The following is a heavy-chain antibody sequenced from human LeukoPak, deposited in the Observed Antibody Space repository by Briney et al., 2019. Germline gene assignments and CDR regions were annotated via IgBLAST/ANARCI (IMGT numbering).Heavy chain of an antibody. V-gene: IGHV3-21*01. CDR3: AREGDGYNSPIDY. CDR2: ITSSSSYI. Sequence: GGSLRLSCAASGFTFRDYAMNWVRQAPGKGLEWVSSITSSSSYIYYADSVKGRFTISRDNARNSVYLQMNSLRAEDTAVYYCAREGDGYNSPIDYWGQGTPVTVSS. CDR1: GFTFRDYA. D-gene: IGHD5-24*01. J-gene: IGHJ4*02.